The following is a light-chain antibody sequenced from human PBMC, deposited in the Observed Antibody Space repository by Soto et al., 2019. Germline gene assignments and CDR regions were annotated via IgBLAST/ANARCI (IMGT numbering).Light chain of an antibody. CDR1: QSVSSSY. J-gene: IGKJ5*01. CDR2: GAS. V-gene: IGKV3-20*01. CDR3: QQYGSSPPIT. Sequence: EIVLTHSPGTLSLSPGEIATLSCRASQSVSSSYLAWYQQKPGQAPRLLIYGASNRATGIPDRFSGSGSGTDFTLTISRLEPEDFAVYYCQQYGSSPPITFGHGTRLEIK.